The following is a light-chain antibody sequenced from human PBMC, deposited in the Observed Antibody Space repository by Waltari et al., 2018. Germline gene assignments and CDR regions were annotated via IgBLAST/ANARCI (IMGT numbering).Light chain of an antibody. V-gene: IGLV1-51*02. J-gene: IGLJ7*01. CDR1: SSTIGNNY. CDR3: GTWDSSLSGAV. Sequence: QSVLTQPPSVSAAPGQRVTISCSGGSSTIGNNYVSWYRQFPGTAPKLLIYENTEPPSGIPGRFSGSKAGTSATLDITGLQAGDEADYYCGTWDSSLSGAVFGGGTHLTVL. CDR2: ENT.